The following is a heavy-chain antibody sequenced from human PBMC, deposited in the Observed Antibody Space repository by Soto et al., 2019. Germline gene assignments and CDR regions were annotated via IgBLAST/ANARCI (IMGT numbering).Heavy chain of an antibody. J-gene: IGHJ4*02. CDR3: ARDMRYCSGGSCYSDLDY. CDR1: GFTFSSYA. V-gene: IGHV3-30-3*01. D-gene: IGHD2-15*01. Sequence: QVQLVESGGGVVQPGRSLRLSCAASGFTFSSYAMHWVRQAPGKGLEWVAVISYDGSNKYYADSVKGRFTISRDNSKNTLYLQMNSLRADDTAVYYCARDMRYCSGGSCYSDLDYWGQGTLVTVSS. CDR2: ISYDGSNK.